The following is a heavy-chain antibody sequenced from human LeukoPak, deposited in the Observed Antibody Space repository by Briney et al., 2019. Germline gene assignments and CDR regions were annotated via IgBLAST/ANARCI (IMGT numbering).Heavy chain of an antibody. D-gene: IGHD2-2*02. CDR3: ARRDCSSTSCYKGAWDYFDY. CDR1: GFTFSDYY. CDR2: ISSSGSTI. Sequence: GGSLRLSCAASGFTFSDYYMSWIRQAPGKGLEGVSYISSSGSTIYYADSVKGRFTISRDNAKNSLYLQMNSLRVEDTAVYYCARRDCSSTSCYKGAWDYFDYWGQGTLVTVSS. J-gene: IGHJ4*02. V-gene: IGHV3-11*04.